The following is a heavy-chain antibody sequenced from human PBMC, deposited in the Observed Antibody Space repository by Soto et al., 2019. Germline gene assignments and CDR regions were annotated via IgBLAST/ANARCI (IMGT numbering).Heavy chain of an antibody. D-gene: IGHD3-10*01. J-gene: IGHJ4*02. CDR3: ARVIYGSFDN. CDR1: GFTFSSYG. CDR2: IWYDGSNK. V-gene: IGHV3-33*01. Sequence: QVQLVESGGGVVQPGRSLRLSCAASGFTFSSYGMHWVRQAPGKGLEWVAVIWYDGSNKYYADSVKGRFTISRNNSKNTLYLQMNGRRAEDTAVSYCARVIYGSFDNWGQGTLVTVSS.